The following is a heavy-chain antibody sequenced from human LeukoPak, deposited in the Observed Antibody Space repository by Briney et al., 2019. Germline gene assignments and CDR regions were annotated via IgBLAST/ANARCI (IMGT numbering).Heavy chain of an antibody. CDR3: ARGGSSGWGKAFDI. J-gene: IGHJ3*02. V-gene: IGHV4-61*02. Sequence: SETLSLTCTVSGGSISSGSYYWSWIRQPAGKGLEWIGRIYTSGSTNYNPSLKSRVTISVDTSKNQFSLKLSSVTAADTAVYYCARGGSSGWGKAFDIWGQGTMVTVSS. CDR2: IYTSGST. CDR1: GGSISSGSYY. D-gene: IGHD6-19*01.